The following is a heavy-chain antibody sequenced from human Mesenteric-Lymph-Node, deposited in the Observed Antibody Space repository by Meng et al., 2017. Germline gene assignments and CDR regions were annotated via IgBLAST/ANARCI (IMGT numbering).Heavy chain of an antibody. D-gene: IGHD3-22*01. J-gene: IGHJ4*02. V-gene: IGHV3-73*02. CDR3: TRQWYYDSSGLPGY. CDR2: IRSNANSYAT. CDR1: GFTFSGSA. Sequence: LLVGAWGGLVQPGGSLKLSCAASGFTFSGSAMHWVRQASGKGLEWVGRIRSNANSYATAYAASVKGRFTISRDDSKNTAYLQMNSLKTEDTAVYYCTRQWYYDSSGLPGYWGQGTLVTVSS.